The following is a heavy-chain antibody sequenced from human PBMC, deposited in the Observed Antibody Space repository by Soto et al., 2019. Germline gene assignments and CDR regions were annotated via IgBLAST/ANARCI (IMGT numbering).Heavy chain of an antibody. CDR1: GFTFSNYG. CDR2: IWYDGSNK. J-gene: IGHJ6*02. CDR3: AKDRSITMVRGVKWFYYGMDV. D-gene: IGHD3-10*01. V-gene: IGHV3-30*02. Sequence: VGSLRLSCAASGFTFSNYGMHWVRQAPGKGLERVAVIWYDGSNKYYADSVKGRFTISRDNSKNTLYLQRNSLRAEDTAVYYCAKDRSITMVRGVKWFYYGMDVWGQGTTVTVSS.